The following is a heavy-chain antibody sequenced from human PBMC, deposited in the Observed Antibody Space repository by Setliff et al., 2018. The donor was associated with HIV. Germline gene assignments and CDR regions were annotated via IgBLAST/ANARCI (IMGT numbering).Heavy chain of an antibody. CDR2: INPRGGST. D-gene: IGHD6-19*01. J-gene: IGHJ4*02. Sequence: GASVKVSCKASGYTFTSYFMHWVRQAPGQGLEWMGIINPRGGSTTYALKFRGRVTMTRDTSTSTAYLELSSLRSEDTALFYCVCRTVVAGKGLPPDSWGQGTLVTVSS. V-gene: IGHV1-46*01. CDR1: GYTFTSYF. CDR3: VCRTVVAGKGLPPDS.